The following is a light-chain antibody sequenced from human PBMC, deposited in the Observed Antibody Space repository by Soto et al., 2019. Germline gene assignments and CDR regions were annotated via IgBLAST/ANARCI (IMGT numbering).Light chain of an antibody. J-gene: IGKJ2*01. V-gene: IGKV3-11*01. Sequence: EIVLTQSPATLSLSPGERATLSCRASQSVSSYLAGYQQKPGQAPRLLIYDASNRATGIPARFSGSGSGTDFTLTISSLEPEYFAVYYCQQRSNWPPYTFGQGTTLQIK. CDR1: QSVSSY. CDR3: QQRSNWPPYT. CDR2: DAS.